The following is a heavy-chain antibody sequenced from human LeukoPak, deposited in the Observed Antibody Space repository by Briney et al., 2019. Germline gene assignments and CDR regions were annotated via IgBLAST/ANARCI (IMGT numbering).Heavy chain of an antibody. D-gene: IGHD5-18*01. CDR1: GGSISSSTYY. CDR2: ISYSGNT. J-gene: IGHJ4*02. Sequence: SETLSLTCTVSGGSISSSTYYWGWIRQPPGKGLEWIGIISYSGNTYYSPSLQSRVTISVDTSKSQFSLKLSSVTAADTAVYYCARQLDTGSPYWGQGTLVTVSS. CDR3: ARQLDTGSPY. V-gene: IGHV4-39*01.